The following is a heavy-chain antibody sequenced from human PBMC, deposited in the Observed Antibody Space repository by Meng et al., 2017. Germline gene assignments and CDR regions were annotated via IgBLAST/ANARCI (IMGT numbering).Heavy chain of an antibody. D-gene: IGHD7-27*01. CDR3: ARIGDWGSTRYFDY. CDR1: GGATSGSNW. CDR2: IYHSGST. V-gene: IGHV4-4*02. J-gene: IGHJ4*02. Sequence: QVPRQGAGPGLVRPSGTLSLSCAVSGGATSGSNWWSWVRQPPGKGLEWIGEIYHSGSTNYNPSLKSRVTISVDKSKNQFSLKLSSVTAADTAVYYCARIGDWGSTRYFDYWGQGTLVTVSS.